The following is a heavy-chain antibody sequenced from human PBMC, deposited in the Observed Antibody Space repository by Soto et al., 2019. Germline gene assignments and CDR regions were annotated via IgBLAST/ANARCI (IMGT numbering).Heavy chain of an antibody. CDR1: GFTVSSNY. CDR3: ALWTSSSWSADY. D-gene: IGHD6-13*01. Sequence: GGSLTLSCAASGFTVSSNYMSWVRQAPGKGLEWVSVIYSGGSTYYADSVKGRFTISRDNSKNTLYLQMNSLRAEDTAVYYCALWTSSSWSADYWGQGTLVTVSS. V-gene: IGHV3-66*01. J-gene: IGHJ4*02. CDR2: IYSGGST.